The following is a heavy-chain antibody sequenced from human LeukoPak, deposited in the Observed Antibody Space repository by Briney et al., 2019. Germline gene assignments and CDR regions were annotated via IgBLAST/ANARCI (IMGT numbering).Heavy chain of an antibody. Sequence: SETLSLTCSVSGGSINNNNWWSWVRQSPGKGLEWIGNIYHSGTTHYNPSLKSRATISVDKSKNQFSLKLNSVTAADTAVYYCAIKPPSGWFGTGWLDPWGQGTLVTVSS. V-gene: IGHV4-4*02. CDR3: AIKPPSGWFGTGWLDP. CDR2: IYHSGTT. CDR1: GGSINNNNW. J-gene: IGHJ5*02. D-gene: IGHD3-10*01.